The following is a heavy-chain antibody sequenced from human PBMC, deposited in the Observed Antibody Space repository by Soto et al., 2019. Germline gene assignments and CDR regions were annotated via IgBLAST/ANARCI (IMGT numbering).Heavy chain of an antibody. CDR3: ARVGGTYYDFGSGYRMGGYYYNGMDV. Sequence: ASVKVSCKASGYTFTSYDINWVRQAAGQGLEWMGWMNPNSGNTGYAQKFRGRVTMTRNTSISTAYMELSSLRSEDTAVYYCARVGGTYYDFGSGYRMGGYYYNGMDVWGQVTTGTAP. V-gene: IGHV1-8*01. J-gene: IGHJ6*02. D-gene: IGHD3-3*01. CDR2: MNPNSGNT. CDR1: GYTFTSYD.